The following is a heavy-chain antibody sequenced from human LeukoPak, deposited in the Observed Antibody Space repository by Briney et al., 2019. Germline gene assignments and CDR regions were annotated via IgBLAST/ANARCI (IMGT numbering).Heavy chain of an antibody. CDR1: GFTVSSNY. CDR2: IFGGGTT. Sequence: GGSLRLSCAASGFTVSSNYMNWVRQAPGKSPEWVSLIFGGGTTYSADSVKGRFTISRDNSKNTLYLQMNSLRAEDTAMYYCARDGGNPPRDAFDIWGQGTMVTVSS. D-gene: IGHD4-23*01. CDR3: ARDGGNPPRDAFDI. J-gene: IGHJ3*02. V-gene: IGHV3-53*01.